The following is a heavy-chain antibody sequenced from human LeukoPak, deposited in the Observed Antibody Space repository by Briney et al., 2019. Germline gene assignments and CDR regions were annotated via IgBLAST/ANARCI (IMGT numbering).Heavy chain of an antibody. CDR3: ARDLAVAGGEDY. V-gene: IGHV3-21*01. CDR1: GFTFSSFS. J-gene: IGHJ4*02. Sequence: GGSLRLSCAASGFTFSSFSMNWVRQAPGKGLEWVSSISSSSSYIYYADSVKGRFTISRDNAKNSLYLQMNSLRAEDTAVYYCARDLAVAGGEDYWGQGTQVTVSS. CDR2: ISSSSSYI. D-gene: IGHD6-19*01.